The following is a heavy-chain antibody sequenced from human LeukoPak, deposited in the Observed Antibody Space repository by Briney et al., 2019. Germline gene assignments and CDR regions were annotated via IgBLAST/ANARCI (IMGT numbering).Heavy chain of an antibody. V-gene: IGHV5-51*01. CDR2: IYPGDSDT. J-gene: IGHJ4*02. CDR3: ARRKAVAGTTKAYFDY. D-gene: IGHD6-19*01. CDR1: GYSFTSYW. Sequence: GESLKISCKGSGYSFTSYWIGWVSQMPGKGLEWRGIIYPGDSDTRYSPSFQGQVTISADKSISTAYLQWSSLKASDTAMYYCARRKAVAGTTKAYFDYWGQGTLVTVSS.